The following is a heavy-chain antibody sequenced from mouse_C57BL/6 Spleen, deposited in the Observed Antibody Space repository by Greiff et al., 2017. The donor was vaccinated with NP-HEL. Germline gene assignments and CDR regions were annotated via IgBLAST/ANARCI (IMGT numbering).Heavy chain of an antibody. Sequence: VQLVESGPELVKPGASVKISCKASGYAFSSSWMNWVKQRPGKGLEWIGRIYPGDGDTNYNGKFKGKATLTADKSSSTAYMQLSSLTSEDSAVYFCARSGYYDYGPYAMDYWGQGTSVTVSS. D-gene: IGHD2-4*01. CDR3: ARSGYYDYGPYAMDY. J-gene: IGHJ4*01. V-gene: IGHV1-82*01. CDR1: GYAFSSSW. CDR2: IYPGDGDT.